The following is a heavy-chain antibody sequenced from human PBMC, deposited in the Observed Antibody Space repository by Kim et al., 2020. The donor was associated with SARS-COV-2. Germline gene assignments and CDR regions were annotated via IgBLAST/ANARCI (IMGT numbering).Heavy chain of an antibody. CDR3: TKERYRHNNLVRGVTDDF. Sequence: GGSLRLSCAASGFIFTDYAMSWVRQAPGRGLEWLSVISGNGGSTYSVDSVKGRFTISRDNSTNTLYLQLDKLRGDDTAVYYCTKERYRHNNLVRGVTDDFWGQGTPGTVSS. J-gene: IGHJ4*02. D-gene: IGHD3-10*01. CDR1: GFIFTDYA. CDR2: ISGNGGST. V-gene: IGHV3-23*01.